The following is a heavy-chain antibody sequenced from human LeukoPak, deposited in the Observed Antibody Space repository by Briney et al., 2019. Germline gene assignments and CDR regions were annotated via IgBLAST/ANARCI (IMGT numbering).Heavy chain of an antibody. Sequence: PGGSLRLSCAASGFTFSDYYMSWIRQAPGKGLEWVSYISSSGSTIYYADSVKGRFTISRDNAKNSLYLQMNSLRAEDTAVYYCARSAAAGRIVATFAYWGQGTLVIVSS. CDR2: ISSSGSTI. D-gene: IGHD5-12*01. CDR1: GFTFSDYY. J-gene: IGHJ4*02. V-gene: IGHV3-11*04. CDR3: ARSAAAGRIVATFAY.